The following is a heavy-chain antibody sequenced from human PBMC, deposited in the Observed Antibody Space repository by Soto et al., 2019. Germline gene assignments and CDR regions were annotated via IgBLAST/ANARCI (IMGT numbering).Heavy chain of an antibody. J-gene: IGHJ4*02. D-gene: IGHD3-10*01. CDR1: GGSISGSSYY. V-gene: IGHV4-39*01. CDR3: ARRWGSVFDF. Sequence: PSETLSLTCTVSGGSISGSSYYWGWLRQPPGKGLEWTGSVHYRGSTYYNPSLNSRIIISVDTSKNQFSLKLNSVAAADAAVYYCARRWGSVFDFWGQGTLVTVSS. CDR2: VHYRGST.